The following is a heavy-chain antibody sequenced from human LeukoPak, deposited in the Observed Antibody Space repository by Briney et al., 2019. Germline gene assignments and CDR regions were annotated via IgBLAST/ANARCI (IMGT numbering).Heavy chain of an antibody. CDR1: GGSFSGYY. J-gene: IGHJ4*02. V-gene: IGHV4-34*01. CDR2: INHSGST. D-gene: IGHD3-10*01. Sequence: KSSETLSLTCAVYGGSFSGYYWSWIRQPPGKGLEWIGEINHSGSTNYNPSLKSRVTISVDTSKNQFSLKLSSVTAADTAVYYCTGNYYGSGSYADFDYWGQGTLVTVSS. CDR3: TGNYYGSGSYADFDY.